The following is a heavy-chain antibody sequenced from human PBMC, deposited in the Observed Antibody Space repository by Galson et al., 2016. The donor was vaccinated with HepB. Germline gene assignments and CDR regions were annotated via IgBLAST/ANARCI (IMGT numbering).Heavy chain of an antibody. D-gene: IGHD3-3*01. CDR1: GGSITSDY. Sequence: ETLSLTCTVSGGSITSDYWSWIRRPPGKGLEWIGHVDNSGNSNYNPSLKSLVTISTDTSKNQFSLNLKSVTAADTAVYYCARDQRFLEWSKTSWFDPWGQGALVTVSS. J-gene: IGHJ5*02. V-gene: IGHV4-59*01. CDR3: ARDQRFLEWSKTSWFDP. CDR2: VDNSGNS.